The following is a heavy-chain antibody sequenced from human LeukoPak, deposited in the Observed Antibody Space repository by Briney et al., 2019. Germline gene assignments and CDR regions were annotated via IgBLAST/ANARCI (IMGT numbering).Heavy chain of an antibody. D-gene: IGHD5-18*01. V-gene: IGHV1-46*01. J-gene: IGHJ4*02. CDR1: GYTFTSYY. CDR2: VNPSGGST. CDR3: ARGERIQLWSRNNYFDY. Sequence: ASVKVSCKASGYTFTSYYLHWVRQAPGQGLEWMGIVNPSGGSTTYAQKFQGRVTMTKDTSTNTVYLELSSLRSEDTAVYYCARGERIQLWSRNNYFDYWGQGTLVTVSS.